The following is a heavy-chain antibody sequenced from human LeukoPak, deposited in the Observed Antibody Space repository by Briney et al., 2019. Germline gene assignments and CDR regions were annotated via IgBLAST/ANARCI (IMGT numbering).Heavy chain of an antibody. D-gene: IGHD1-26*01. Sequence: SETLSLTCTVSGGSITSYYWSWIRQPPGKGLEWIGYIYYNGSTNYNPSLKSRVTISVDTSKNQFSLKLSSVTAADTAVYYCARGGSYYAVGDYWGQGTLVTVSS. J-gene: IGHJ4*02. CDR1: GGSITSYY. CDR2: IYYNGST. CDR3: ARGGSYYAVGDY. V-gene: IGHV4-59*01.